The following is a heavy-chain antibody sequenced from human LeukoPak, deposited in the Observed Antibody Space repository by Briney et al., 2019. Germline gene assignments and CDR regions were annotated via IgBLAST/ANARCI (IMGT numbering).Heavy chain of an antibody. J-gene: IGHJ6*02. CDR3: AKDREVINWYYYYYGMDV. Sequence: PGGSLRLSCAASGFTFSSYTMSWVRQAPGKGLEWVSAISGSGGSTYYADSVKGRFTISRDNSKNTLYLQMNSLRAEDTAVYYCAKDREVINWYYYYYGMDVWAKGPRSPSP. V-gene: IGHV3-23*01. CDR2: ISGSGGST. D-gene: IGHD1-20*01. CDR1: GFTFSSYT.